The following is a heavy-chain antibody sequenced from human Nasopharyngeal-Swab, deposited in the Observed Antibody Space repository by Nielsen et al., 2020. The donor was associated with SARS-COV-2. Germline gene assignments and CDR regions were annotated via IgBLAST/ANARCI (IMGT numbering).Heavy chain of an antibody. CDR3: AREDVNSEGYGLDV. CDR2: ISGSGDST. V-gene: IGHV3-23*01. J-gene: IGHJ6*02. D-gene: IGHD4-23*01. Sequence: GGSLRLSCAASGFTFSNYAMSWVRQAPGKGLQWVSAISGSGDSTYYADSVKGRFTFSRDNSKTTLYLQMNSLRAEDTAVYYCAREDVNSEGYGLDVWGQGTTVTVSS. CDR1: GFTFSNYA.